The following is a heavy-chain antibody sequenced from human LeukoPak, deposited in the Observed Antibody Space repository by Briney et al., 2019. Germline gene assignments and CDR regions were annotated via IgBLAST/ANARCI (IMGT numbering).Heavy chain of an antibody. CDR2: ISSSSRTK. D-gene: IGHD1-26*01. CDR1: GFTFSSYS. V-gene: IGHV3-48*01. Sequence: GGSLRLSCADSGFTFSSYSMNWVRQAPGKGLEWVSYISSSSRTKYYADSVKGRFTISRDNAKNSLYLEMNSLRAEDTAVYYCAIVRSGSYGKEDYNWFDPWGQGTLVSVSS. J-gene: IGHJ5*02. CDR3: AIVRSGSYGKEDYNWFDP.